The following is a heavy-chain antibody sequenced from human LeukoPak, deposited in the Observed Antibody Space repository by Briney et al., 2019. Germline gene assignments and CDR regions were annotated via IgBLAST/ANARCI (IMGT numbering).Heavy chain of an antibody. CDR3: ADVTVTTYHFDY. J-gene: IGHJ4*02. CDR1: GGSISSIAHY. CDR2: IYYSGST. V-gene: IGHV4-39*01. D-gene: IGHD4-11*01. Sequence: SETLSLTCTVSGGSISSIAHYWGWIRQPPGKGLEWIGSIYYSGSTYYNPSPKSRVTISVDTSKNQFSLKLSSVTAADTAVYYCADVTVTTYHFDYWGQGTLVTVSS.